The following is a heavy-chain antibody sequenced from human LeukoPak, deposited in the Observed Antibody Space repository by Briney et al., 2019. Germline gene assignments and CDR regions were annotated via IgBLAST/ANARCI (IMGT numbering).Heavy chain of an antibody. D-gene: IGHD6-13*01. CDR2: IYPTGST. Sequence: SETLSLTCTVSGASITTYSWSWIRQPPGKGLEWIGNIYPTGSTYYNPSLKSRVTISVDTSKNQFSLKVSSVSAADTAVYYCARAYSSSWYWNWFDPWGQGTLVTVSS. J-gene: IGHJ5*02. CDR1: GASITTYS. V-gene: IGHV4-4*08. CDR3: ARAYSSSWYWNWFDP.